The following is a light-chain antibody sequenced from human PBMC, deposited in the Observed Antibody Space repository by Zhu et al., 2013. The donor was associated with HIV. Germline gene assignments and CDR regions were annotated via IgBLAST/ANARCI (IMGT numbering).Light chain of an antibody. CDR1: QSVGSN. V-gene: IGKV3-15*01. Sequence: EIVMTQSPGTLSVSPGERATLSCRASQSVGSNLAWYQQKPGQPPRLLISGASTRATGVPARFSGSGSGTEFTLTISSLQSEDFAVYYCQQYHNWPPFTFGLDQSGCQT. J-gene: IGKJ3*01. CDR3: QQYHNWPPFT. CDR2: GAS.